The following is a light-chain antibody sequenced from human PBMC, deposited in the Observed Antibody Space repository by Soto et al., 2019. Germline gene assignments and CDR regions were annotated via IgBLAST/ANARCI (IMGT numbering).Light chain of an antibody. CDR3: QQRRYWPVT. CDR1: QSVSSY. J-gene: IGKJ1*01. CDR2: DAS. V-gene: IGKV3-11*01. Sequence: EIVLTQSPAILSMSPGERATLSCRASQSVSSYFAWYQQKPGQAPRLLIYDASNRATGVPARFSGSGSGTDFTLTISSLEXXXFAVYYCQQRRYWPVTFGQGTKVEIK.